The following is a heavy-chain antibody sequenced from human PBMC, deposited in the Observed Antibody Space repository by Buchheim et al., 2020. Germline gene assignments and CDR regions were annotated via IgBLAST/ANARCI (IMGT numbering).Heavy chain of an antibody. D-gene: IGHD1-26*01. Sequence: EVQLVESGGGLVQSGGSLRLSCAASGFILSNYEMNWVRQAPGKGLEWVSYISSSGNIIYYADSVQGRFTIPRDNAKNTLYPQMNRLGVEDTAIYYCAKERGSYDHWGQGTL. CDR1: GFILSNYE. J-gene: IGHJ4*02. V-gene: IGHV3-48*03. CDR3: AKERGSYDH. CDR2: ISSSGNII.